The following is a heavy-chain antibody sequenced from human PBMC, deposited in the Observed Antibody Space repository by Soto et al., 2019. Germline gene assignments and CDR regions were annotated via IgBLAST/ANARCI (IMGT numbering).Heavy chain of an antibody. D-gene: IGHD6-19*01. Sequence: SETPSLTWSLSCRSVSSGTHYWSWIRQPQGKGLEWIGYIYNSGTNKYNATVKSRVTISEDTFKHQFSLKLSYVTAADPAVYYCARNIAVAGTNYFDYWGQGTLVTVSS. CDR3: ARNIAVAGTNYFDY. CDR1: CRSVSSGTHY. CDR2: IYNSGTN. J-gene: IGHJ4*02. V-gene: IGHV4-61*01.